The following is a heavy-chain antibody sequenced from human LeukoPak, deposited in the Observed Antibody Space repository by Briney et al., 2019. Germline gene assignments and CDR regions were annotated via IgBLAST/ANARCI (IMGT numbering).Heavy chain of an antibody. CDR1: GFSVSNTY. CDR2: MSYDGSNK. CDR3: AKVRGGRTARLAPLEY. D-gene: IGHD3-16*01. J-gene: IGHJ4*02. Sequence: GGSLRLSCAASGFSVSNTYMSWVRLAPGKGLERVGVMSYDGSNKYYADPVKGRFTISRDNSENTLYLQMNSLRTEDTAVYYCAKVRGGRTARLAPLEYWGQGTLVTVSS. V-gene: IGHV3-30*18.